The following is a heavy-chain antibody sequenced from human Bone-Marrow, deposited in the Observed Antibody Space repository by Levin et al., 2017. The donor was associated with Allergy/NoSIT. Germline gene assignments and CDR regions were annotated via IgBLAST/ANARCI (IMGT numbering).Heavy chain of an antibody. J-gene: IGHJ4*02. V-gene: IGHV4-59*01. Sequence: SETLSLTCTVSGDSISNSFWNWIRQPPGKGLEWIGYIYYSGTTNYNPSLKSRVTISLDTSKNQFSLKLSSVTAADTAVYYCARDAEEDYFDYWGQGTLVTVSS. CDR2: IYYSGTT. CDR1: GDSISNSF. CDR3: ARDAEEDYFDY.